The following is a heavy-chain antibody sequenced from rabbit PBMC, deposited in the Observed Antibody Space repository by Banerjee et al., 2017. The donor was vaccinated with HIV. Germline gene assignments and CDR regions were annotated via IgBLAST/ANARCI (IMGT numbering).Heavy chain of an antibody. V-gene: IGHV1S45*01. CDR3: ARDAGSSWYPYYFNL. D-gene: IGHD8-1*01. CDR2: VGIGSGDIA. CDR1: GFSVSTSYW. J-gene: IGHJ4*01. Sequence: QEQLEESGGDLVKPEGSLTLTCTASGFSVSTSYWICWVRQAPGKGLEWIACVGIGSGDIAYYASWAKGRFTISKTSSTTVTLQMTSLTAADTATYFCARDAGSSWYPYYFNLWGPGTLVTVS.